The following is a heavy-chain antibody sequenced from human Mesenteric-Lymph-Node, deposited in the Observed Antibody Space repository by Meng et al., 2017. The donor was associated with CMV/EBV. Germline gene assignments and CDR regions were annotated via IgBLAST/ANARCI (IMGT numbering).Heavy chain of an antibody. J-gene: IGHJ3*02. CDR3: ARAPAEWKHLVAAFDI. Sequence: ASVKVSCKASGYSFNTFGIIWVRQAPGQGLEWMGWISAHNGNTKYSRKLQGRVTMTTDTATNTAYMELRTLRSDDTAVYYCARAPAEWKHLVAAFDIWGRGTVVTVSS. D-gene: IGHD3-3*01. CDR2: ISAHNGNT. CDR1: GYSFNTFG. V-gene: IGHV1-18*01.